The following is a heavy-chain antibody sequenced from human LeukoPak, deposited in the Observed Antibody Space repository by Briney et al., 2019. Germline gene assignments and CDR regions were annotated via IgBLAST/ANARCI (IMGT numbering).Heavy chain of an antibody. J-gene: IGHJ5*02. V-gene: IGHV3-23*01. CDR1: VVTSSGVV. D-gene: IGHD3-10*01. CDR2: FSGSGSST. Sequence: VRCLRLSRAVSVVTSSGVVVRSGPGSARTRLGVCCAFSGSGSSTYYGDSVKGRFTISRDNSKNTLYLQMNSLRAEDTAVYYCAKDPNRITMVRGVFSPWGQGTLVTVSS. CDR3: AKDPNRITMVRGVFSP.